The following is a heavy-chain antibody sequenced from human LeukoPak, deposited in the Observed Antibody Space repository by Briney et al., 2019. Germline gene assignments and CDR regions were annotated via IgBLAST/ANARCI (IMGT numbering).Heavy chain of an antibody. J-gene: IGHJ4*02. CDR2: ISAYNGNT. V-gene: IGHV1-18*04. CDR1: GYTFTVYY. CDR3: ARDYFPDSPSYYDSSGSQHIDY. D-gene: IGHD3-22*01. Sequence: ASGKVPCKASGYTFTVYYMRWVRQAPGQWLEWMGWISAYNGNTNYAQKLQGRCTMTTDTSTSTAYMETRSLSSDDTAVYYCARDYFPDSPSYYDSSGSQHIDYWGQGTLVTVSS.